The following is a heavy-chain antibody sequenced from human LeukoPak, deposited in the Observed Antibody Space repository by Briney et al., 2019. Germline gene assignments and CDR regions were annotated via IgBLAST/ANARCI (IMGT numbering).Heavy chain of an antibody. CDR2: ISYDGINK. CDR1: GFAFSSYG. J-gene: IGHJ4*02. V-gene: IGHV3-30*03. CDR3: ARDHCSSTSCYTDY. Sequence: GGSLRLSCVASGFAFSSYGIHWVRQAPGKGLEWVSFISYDGINKFYGDSVKGRFTISRDNSKNTLYLQMNSLRAEDTAVYYCARDHCSSTSCYTDYWGQGTLVTVSS. D-gene: IGHD2-2*02.